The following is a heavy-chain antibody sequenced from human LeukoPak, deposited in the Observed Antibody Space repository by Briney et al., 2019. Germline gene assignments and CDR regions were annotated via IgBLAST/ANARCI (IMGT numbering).Heavy chain of an antibody. CDR2: INNNGGST. V-gene: IGHV3-64D*06. D-gene: IGHD5-12*01. Sequence: GGSLRLSCSASGFTFSNYAMHWVRQAPGKGLEYVSAINNNGGSTFYADSVKDRFTISRDNSKNTLYFQMSSLRAEDTAVYYCVRIWGATRIGGGGQGSLVTASS. CDR1: GFTFSNYA. J-gene: IGHJ4*02. CDR3: VRIWGATRIGG.